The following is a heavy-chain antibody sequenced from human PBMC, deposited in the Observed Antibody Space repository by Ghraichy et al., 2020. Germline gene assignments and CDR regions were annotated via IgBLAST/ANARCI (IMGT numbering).Heavy chain of an antibody. D-gene: IGHD2/OR15-2a*01. CDR3: ARGGFFSYAFDV. CDR1: GDSISSGPYS. Sequence: SETLSLTCTVSGDSISSGPYSWSWIRQPPGKGMVWIGYMYLSGSTYYNLSLKSRVTISIDRSKHQFSLKMSSVTAADTAVYYCARGGFFSYAFDVWGQGTMVTVPS. CDR2: MYLSGST. V-gene: IGHV4-30-2*01. J-gene: IGHJ3*01.